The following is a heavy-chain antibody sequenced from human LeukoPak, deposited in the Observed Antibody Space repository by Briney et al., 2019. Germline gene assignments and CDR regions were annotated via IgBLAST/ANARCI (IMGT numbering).Heavy chain of an antibody. CDR1: GFTFRSFA. Sequence: PGGSLRLSCAASGFTFRSFAMNWVRQAPGRGLEWVSAISASGVSTYYADSVKGRFTISRDNSKNTLYLQMDSLRAEDTAVYYCAKDPHSNFEYYYYYYMDVWGKGTTVTVSS. CDR3: AKDPHSNFEYYYYYYMDV. CDR2: ISASGVST. J-gene: IGHJ6*03. D-gene: IGHD4-11*01. V-gene: IGHV3-23*01.